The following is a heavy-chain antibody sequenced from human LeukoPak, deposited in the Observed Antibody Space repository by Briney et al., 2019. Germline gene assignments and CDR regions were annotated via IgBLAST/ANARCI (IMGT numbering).Heavy chain of an antibody. J-gene: IGHJ5*02. V-gene: IGHV4-59*06. CDR2: IHHSGST. D-gene: IGHD3-10*01. CDR3: ANYGSGSYRFDP. Sequence: SETLSLTCTVSGGSISSYYWSWIRQHPGKGPEWIGYIHHSGSTYYNPSLKSRLIISLDTSKNQFSLKLNSVTAADTAVYYCANYGSGSYRFDPWGQGTLVTVSS. CDR1: GGSISSYY.